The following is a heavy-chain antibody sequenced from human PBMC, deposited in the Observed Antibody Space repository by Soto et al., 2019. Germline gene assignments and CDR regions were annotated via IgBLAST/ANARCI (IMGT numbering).Heavy chain of an antibody. CDR1: GGSISRSFYY. CDR3: AKPSGSYLYYFDY. J-gene: IGHJ4*02. V-gene: IGHV4-39*01. CDR2: IYYSGGT. D-gene: IGHD1-26*01. Sequence: SETLSLTCTVSGGSISRSFYYWDWIRQPPGKGLEWIGSIYYSGGTYYNPSLKSRVTISVDTSKNQFSLKLSSVTAADTAVYYCAKPSGSYLYYFDYWGQGTLVTVSS.